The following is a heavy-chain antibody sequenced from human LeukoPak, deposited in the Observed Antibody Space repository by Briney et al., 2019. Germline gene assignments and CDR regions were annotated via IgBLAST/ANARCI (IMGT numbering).Heavy chain of an antibody. CDR3: ARSSAAADYYFDY. CDR1: GFTFSDYY. J-gene: IGHJ4*02. Sequence: KPGGSLRLSCAASGFTFSDYYMSWIRQAPGKGLEWVSYISSSGSTIYYADSVKGRFTISRDNAKNSLYLQMNSLRAEDTAVYYCARSSAAADYYFDYWGPRTLVTVSS. V-gene: IGHV3-11*04. CDR2: ISSSGSTI. D-gene: IGHD6-13*01.